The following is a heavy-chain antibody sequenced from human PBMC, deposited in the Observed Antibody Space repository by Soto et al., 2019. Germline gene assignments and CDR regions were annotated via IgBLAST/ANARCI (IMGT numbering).Heavy chain of an antibody. J-gene: IGHJ4*02. Sequence: ASVKVSCKASGYTFINYGISWVRQAPGQGLEWMGWISGYNEKTNYAQRLQGRGTMTIDTSTNTAYMELTNLTSDDTAVYYCARDRSMGRGVIIWLLDYWRQGTLVTVXS. V-gene: IGHV1-18*04. CDR2: ISGYNEKT. D-gene: IGHD3-10*01. CDR3: ARDRSMGRGVIIWLLDY. CDR1: GYTFINYG.